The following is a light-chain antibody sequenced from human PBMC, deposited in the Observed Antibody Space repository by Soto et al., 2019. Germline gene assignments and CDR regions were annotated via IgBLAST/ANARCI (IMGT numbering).Light chain of an antibody. J-gene: IGLJ1*01. CDR3: ASWDDSLNGYV. CDR2: TNN. Sequence: QSVLTQPPSASGTPGQRVTISCSGGSSNIGSDTVNWYQHLPVTAPKLLIYTNNQPPSGVPDRFSGSKSGTSASLTISGLQSEDEAEYYCASWDDSLNGYVFGTGTKVTVL. V-gene: IGLV1-44*01. CDR1: SSNIGSDT.